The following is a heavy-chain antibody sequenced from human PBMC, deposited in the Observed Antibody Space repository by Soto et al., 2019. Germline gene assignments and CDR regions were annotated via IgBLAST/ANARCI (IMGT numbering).Heavy chain of an antibody. CDR1: GFTFSSYG. CDR3: AKVLVGAILGPIDY. CDR2: ISYDGSNK. V-gene: IGHV3-30*18. J-gene: IGHJ4*02. Sequence: QVQLVESGGGVVQPGRSLRLSCAASGFTFSSYGMHWVRQAPGKGLEWVAVISYDGSNKYYADSVKGRFTISRDNSKNALYLEMDSLRAEDTAVYYGAKVLVGAILGPIDYWGQGTLVTVSS. D-gene: IGHD1-26*01.